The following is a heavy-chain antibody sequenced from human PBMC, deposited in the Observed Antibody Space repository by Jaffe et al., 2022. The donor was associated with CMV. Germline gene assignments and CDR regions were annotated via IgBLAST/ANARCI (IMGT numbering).Heavy chain of an antibody. D-gene: IGHD2-8*01. CDR1: GFTFSSYA. Sequence: EVQLLESGGGLVQPGGSLRLSCAASGFTFSSYAMSWVRQAPGKGLEWVSAISGSGGSTYYADSVKGRFTISRDNSKNTLYLQMNSLRAEDTAVYYCAKDNCTNGVCYPPANWFDPWGQGTLVTVSS. V-gene: IGHV3-23*01. J-gene: IGHJ5*02. CDR2: ISGSGGST. CDR3: AKDNCTNGVCYPPANWFDP.